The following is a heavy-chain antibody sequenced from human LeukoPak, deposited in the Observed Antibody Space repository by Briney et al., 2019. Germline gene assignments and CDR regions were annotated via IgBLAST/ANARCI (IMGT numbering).Heavy chain of an antibody. CDR3: ARATMVRGVAVDY. V-gene: IGHV3-30-3*01. J-gene: IGHJ4*02. Sequence: PGRSLRLSCAASGFTFSDYAMHWVRQAPGKGLEWVAVIAYEGSSKFHADSVVGRFTISRDNSKNTLYLQLNSLRAEDTAVYFCARATMVRGVAVDYWGQGTLVTLS. D-gene: IGHD3-10*01. CDR1: GFTFSDYA. CDR2: IAYEGSSK.